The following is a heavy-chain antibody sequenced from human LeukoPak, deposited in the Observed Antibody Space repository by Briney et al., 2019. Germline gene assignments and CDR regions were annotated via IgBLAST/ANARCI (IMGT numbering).Heavy chain of an antibody. V-gene: IGHV3-7*01. Sequence: PGGSLRLSCVASGFAFSSYWMSWVRQAPGKGLEWVANIKQGGAEKYYVDSVKGRFTISRDNAKNSLFLQMNSLRVEDTAVYYCARLGGSYYTYWGQGTLGTVSS. D-gene: IGHD1-26*01. J-gene: IGHJ4*02. CDR1: GFAFSSYW. CDR3: ARLGGSYYTY. CDR2: IKQGGAEK.